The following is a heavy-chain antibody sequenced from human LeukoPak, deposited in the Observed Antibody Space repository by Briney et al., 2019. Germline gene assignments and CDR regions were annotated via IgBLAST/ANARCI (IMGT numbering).Heavy chain of an antibody. CDR3: ARDLEQQLVGGYYFDY. CDR1: GITFSTYG. V-gene: IGHV3-30*02. D-gene: IGHD6-13*01. J-gene: IGHJ4*02. CDR2: IRYDGSNK. Sequence: PGGSLRLSCAASGITFSTYGMHWVRQAPGKGLEWVAFIRYDGSNKYYADSVKGRFTISRDNSKNTLYLQMNSLRAEDTAVYYCARDLEQQLVGGYYFDYWGQGTLVTVSS.